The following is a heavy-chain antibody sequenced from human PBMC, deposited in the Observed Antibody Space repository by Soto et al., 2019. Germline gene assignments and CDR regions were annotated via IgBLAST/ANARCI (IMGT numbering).Heavy chain of an antibody. CDR2: TYYRSKWYN. J-gene: IGHJ6*02. V-gene: IGHV6-1*01. D-gene: IGHD6-6*01. Sequence: SQTLSLTCAISGDSVSSNSAAWNWIRQSPSRGLEWLGRTYYRSKWYNDYAVSVKSRITINPDTSKNQFSPQLNSVTPEDTAVYYCARGQSSSSAGDYYYYGMDVWGQGTTVTVSS. CDR1: GDSVSSNSAA. CDR3: ARGQSSSSAGDYYYYGMDV.